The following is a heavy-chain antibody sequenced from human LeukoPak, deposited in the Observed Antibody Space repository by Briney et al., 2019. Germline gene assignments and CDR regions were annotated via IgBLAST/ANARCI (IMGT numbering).Heavy chain of an antibody. Sequence: SETLSLTCAVYGGSFSGYYWSWIRQPPGKGLEWIGEINHSGSTNYNPSLKSRVTISVDTSKNQFSLKLSSVTAADTAVYYCAIVGIVGSGNWFDPWGQGTLVTVSS. CDR3: AIVGIVGSGNWFDP. CDR2: INHSGST. CDR1: GGSFSGYY. V-gene: IGHV4-34*01. D-gene: IGHD2-2*03. J-gene: IGHJ5*02.